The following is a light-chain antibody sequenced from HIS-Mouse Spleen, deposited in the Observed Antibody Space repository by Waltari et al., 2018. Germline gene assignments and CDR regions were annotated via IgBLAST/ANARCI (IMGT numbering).Light chain of an antibody. CDR2: KAS. V-gene: IGKV1-5*03. CDR3: QQYKSYART. Sequence: DIQMTQSPSTLSASVGDRVTITCRASQSISSWLAWYQQNPGKAPKLLIYKASSVESGVASRFSGSGAGTECTLTISRLQPDDFATYDCQQYKSYARTCGQGTKVEIK. CDR1: QSISSW. J-gene: IGKJ1*01.